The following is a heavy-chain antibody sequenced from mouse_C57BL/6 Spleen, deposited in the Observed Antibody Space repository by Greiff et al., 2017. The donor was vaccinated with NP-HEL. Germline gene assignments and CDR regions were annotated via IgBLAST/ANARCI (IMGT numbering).Heavy chain of an antibody. V-gene: IGHV1-18*01. J-gene: IGHJ2*01. CDR2: INPNNGGT. Sequence: VQLQQSGPELVKPGASVKIPCKASGYTFTDYNMDWVKQSHGKSLEWIGDINPNNGGTIYNQKFKGKATLTVDKSSSTAYMELRSLTSEDTAVYYCARSEQLRLRGYFDYWGKGTTLTVSS. CDR1: GYTFTDYN. D-gene: IGHD3-2*02. CDR3: ARSEQLRLRGYFDY.